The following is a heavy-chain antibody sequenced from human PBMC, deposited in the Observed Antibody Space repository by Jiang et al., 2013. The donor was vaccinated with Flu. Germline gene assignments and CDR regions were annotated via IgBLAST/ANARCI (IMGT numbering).Heavy chain of an antibody. J-gene: IGHJ6*02. CDR1: TELS. CDR2: FDPEDGET. D-gene: IGHD3-10*01. Sequence: TELSMHWVRQAPGKGLEWMGGFDPEDGETIYAQKFQGRVTMTEDTSTDTAYMELSSLRSEDTAVYYCAILMVRGVIIKRYYYGMDVWGQGTTVTVSS. V-gene: IGHV1-24*01. CDR3: AILMVRGVIIKRYYYGMDV.